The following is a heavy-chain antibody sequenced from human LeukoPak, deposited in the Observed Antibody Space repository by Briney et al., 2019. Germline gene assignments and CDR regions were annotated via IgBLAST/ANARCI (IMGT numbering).Heavy chain of an antibody. J-gene: IGHJ4*02. CDR2: ISSSSSYI. V-gene: IGHV3-21*01. CDR3: AKIRREYSSSHAWDY. Sequence: PGGSLRLSCAASGFTFSIYSINWVRQAPGKGLEWVSSISSSSSYIYYADSVKGQFTISRDNSKNTLYLQMNSLRAEDTAVYHCAKIRREYSSSHAWDYWGQGTLVTVSS. D-gene: IGHD6-6*01. CDR1: GFTFSIYS.